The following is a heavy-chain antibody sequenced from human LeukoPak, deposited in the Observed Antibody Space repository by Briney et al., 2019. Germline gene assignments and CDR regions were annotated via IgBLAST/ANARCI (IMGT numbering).Heavy chain of an antibody. CDR2: IIPIFGTA. V-gene: IGHV1-69*13. CDR1: GGTFSSYA. Sequence: SVKVSCKASGGTFSSYAISWVRQAPGQGLEWMGGIIPIFGTANYAQKFQGRVTITADESTSTAYMELSSLRSDDTAVYYCASYNYGTLGFDYWGQGTLVTVSS. D-gene: IGHD5-18*01. J-gene: IGHJ4*02. CDR3: ASYNYGTLGFDY.